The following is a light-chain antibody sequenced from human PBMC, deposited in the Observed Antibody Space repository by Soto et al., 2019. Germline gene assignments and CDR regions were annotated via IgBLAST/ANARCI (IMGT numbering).Light chain of an antibody. CDR3: AAWDDSLRNVV. Sequence: QSVLTQPPSASGTPGQRVTISCSGSSSNIGSNTVNWYQQLPGTDPKLLIYSNNQRPSGVPDRLSGSKAGTSAALAISGRQSEDEADYYCAAWDDSLRNVVFGGGTKLTVL. V-gene: IGLV1-44*01. CDR1: SSNIGSNT. J-gene: IGLJ2*01. CDR2: SNN.